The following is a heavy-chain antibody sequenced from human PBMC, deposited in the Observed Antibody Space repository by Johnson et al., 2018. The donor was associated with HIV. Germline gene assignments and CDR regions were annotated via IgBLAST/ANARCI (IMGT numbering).Heavy chain of an antibody. J-gene: IGHJ3*02. CDR1: GFTFDDYG. Sequence: VQLVESGGGVVRPGGSLRLSCAASGFTFDDYGMSWVRQAPGKGLEWVSGINWNGGSTGYADSVKGRFTISRDNAKNSLYLQRNSLRAEATAVYYCARAGYSNYDRAFDIWGQGTMVTVSS. D-gene: IGHD4-11*01. CDR3: ARAGYSNYDRAFDI. V-gene: IGHV3-20*04. CDR2: INWNGGST.